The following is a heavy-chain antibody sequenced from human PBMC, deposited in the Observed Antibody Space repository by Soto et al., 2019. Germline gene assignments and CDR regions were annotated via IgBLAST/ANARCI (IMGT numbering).Heavy chain of an antibody. Sequence: EVQLVESGGGLVQRGGSLRVSCAASGFTFSRFWMHWVRQAPGMGLVWVSRINSDGSRTNYADSVKGRFTISRDNTKTTLYLKMNRLRVEDTAVYYCARAGGSCSGGSCTTKYFYGMDVWGQGTTVTVSS. V-gene: IGHV3-74*01. CDR2: INSDGSRT. CDR3: ARAGGSCSGGSCTTKYFYGMDV. J-gene: IGHJ6*02. D-gene: IGHD2-15*01. CDR1: GFTFSRFW.